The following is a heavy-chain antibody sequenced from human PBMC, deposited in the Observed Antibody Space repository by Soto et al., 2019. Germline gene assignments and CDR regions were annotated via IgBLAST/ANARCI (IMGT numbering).Heavy chain of an antibody. J-gene: IGHJ4*02. Sequence: PSETLSLTCTVSGGSISSSSYYWGWIRQPPGKGLEWIGYTFYSGSTNYNPSLKSRVTISVDTSKNQFSLKLSSVTAADTAVYYCARRYSSSSDYWGQGTLVTVSS. CDR3: ARRYSSSSDY. CDR1: GGSISSSSYY. D-gene: IGHD6-13*01. V-gene: IGHV4-61*05. CDR2: TFYSGST.